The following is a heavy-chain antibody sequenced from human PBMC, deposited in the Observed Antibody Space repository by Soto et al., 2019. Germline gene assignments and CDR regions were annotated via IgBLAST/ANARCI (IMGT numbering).Heavy chain of an antibody. CDR1: GGTFSSYA. Sequence: QVQLVQSGAEVKKPGSSVKVSCKASGGTFSSYAISWVRQAPGQGLEWMGGIIPIFGTANYAQKFQGRVTITADESTSTPYMEGSSLRSEARAWYYGGRDRGGYSYPWLLSTDLAMAFWGQGTTVPVPS. CDR2: IIPIFGTA. J-gene: IGHJ6*02. CDR3: GRDRGGYSYPWLLSTDLAMAF. V-gene: IGHV1-69*01. D-gene: IGHD5-18*01.